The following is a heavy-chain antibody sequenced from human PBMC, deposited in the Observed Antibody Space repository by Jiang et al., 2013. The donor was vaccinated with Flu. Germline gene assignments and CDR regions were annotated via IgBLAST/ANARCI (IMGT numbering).Heavy chain of an antibody. J-gene: IGHJ4*02. Sequence: GAEVKKPGASVKVSCKVSGYTLTELSMHWVRQAPGKGLEWMGGFDPEDGETIYAQKFQGRVTMTEDTSTDTAYMELSSLRSEDTAVYYCATLKTLSIVWGSIVATSAGYFDYWGQGTLVTVSS. CDR1: GYTLTELS. V-gene: IGHV1-24*01. CDR2: FDPEDGET. D-gene: IGHD5-12*01. CDR3: ATLKTLSIVWGSIVATSAGYFDY.